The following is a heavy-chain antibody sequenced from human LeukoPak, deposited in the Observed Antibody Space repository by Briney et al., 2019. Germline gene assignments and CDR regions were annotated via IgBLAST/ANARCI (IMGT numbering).Heavy chain of an antibody. Sequence: GGSLRLSCAASGFTFSSYGMHWVRQAPGKGLEWVAVISYDGSNKYYADSVKGRFTISRDNSKNTLYLQMNSLRAEDTAVYYCAKDHSSGYKYYFDYWGQGTLVTVSS. CDR2: ISYDGSNK. CDR1: GFTFSSYG. J-gene: IGHJ4*02. V-gene: IGHV3-30*18. CDR3: AKDHSSGYKYYFDY. D-gene: IGHD3-22*01.